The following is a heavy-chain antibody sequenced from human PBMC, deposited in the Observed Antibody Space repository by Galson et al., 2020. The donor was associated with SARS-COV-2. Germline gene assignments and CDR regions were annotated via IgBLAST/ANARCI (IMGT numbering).Heavy chain of an antibody. D-gene: IGHD1-26*01. CDR3: RAVLDAFDI. V-gene: IGHV4-34*01. CDR1: GGSIGTYY. Sequence: SETLSLTCAIYGGSIGTYYCDWIRQPPGKGLEWIGDITPSGSTNYNPSLKSRVTVSVDTSKNQFSLNLSSVTAADTAMYYCRAVLDAFDIWGQGTMVAVSS. CDR2: ITPSGST. J-gene: IGHJ3*02.